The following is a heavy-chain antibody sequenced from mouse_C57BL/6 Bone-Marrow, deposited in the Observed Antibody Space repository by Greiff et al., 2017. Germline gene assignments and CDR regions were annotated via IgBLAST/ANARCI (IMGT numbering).Heavy chain of an antibody. V-gene: IGHV1-54*01. CDR2: INPGSGGT. D-gene: IGHD1-3*01. J-gene: IGHJ2*01. CDR3: AKKGVADY. CDR1: GYAFTNYL. Sequence: QVQLQQSGAELVRPGTSVKVSCTASGYAFTNYLIEWVKQRPGQGLEWIGVINPGSGGTNYNEKFKGKATLTADKSSSTVYMQLSSLTSADSAVYFCAKKGVADYWGQGTTLTVSS.